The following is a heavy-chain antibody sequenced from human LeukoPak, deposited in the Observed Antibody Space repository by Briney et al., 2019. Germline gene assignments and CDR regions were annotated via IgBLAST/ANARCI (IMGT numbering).Heavy chain of an antibody. CDR3: ARVSSVWIKDYYYYMDV. CDR2: IYYSGSA. V-gene: IGHV4-34*01. J-gene: IGHJ6*03. D-gene: IGHD5-12*01. CDR1: GESFSGYF. Sequence: SETLSLTCGVHGESFSGYFWSWIRQPPGKGLEWIGTIYYSGSAYYNPSLKSRVTISVDTSKNRFSLKVSSVTAADTAVYYCARVSSVWIKDYYYYMDVWGKGTTVTVSS.